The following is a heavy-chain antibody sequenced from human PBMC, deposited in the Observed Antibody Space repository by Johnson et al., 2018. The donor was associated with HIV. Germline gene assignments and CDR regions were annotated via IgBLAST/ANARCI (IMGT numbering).Heavy chain of an antibody. CDR2: ISSDGSST. D-gene: IGHD3-9*01. CDR1: EFSVSGNY. CDR3: ARSGPNWLDAFDI. J-gene: IGHJ3*02. V-gene: IGHV3-74*02. Sequence: VQLVESGGGLVRPGGSLRLSCAASEFSVSGNYMTWVRQAPGKGLVWVSRISSDGSSTYYADSVKGRFTISRDNARNTMFLQMNSLRAEDTAVYYCARSGPNWLDAFDIWGQGTVVTVSS.